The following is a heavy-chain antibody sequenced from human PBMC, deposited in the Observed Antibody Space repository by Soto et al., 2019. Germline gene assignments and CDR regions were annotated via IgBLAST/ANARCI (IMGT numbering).Heavy chain of an antibody. CDR3: AALTYPPRLQLWSYFDF. V-gene: IGHV1-58*01. CDR1: GFTFTDSA. CDR2: IDVGSGDT. J-gene: IGHJ4*02. D-gene: IGHD1-1*01. Sequence: GASVKVSCKVSGFTFTDSAVQWVRQTREQRLEWMGWIDVGSGDTQYARNFQGRLTISRDLSTDTAYMELSRLTSEDTAVYYCAALTYPPRLQLWSYFDFWGQGSLVTVSS.